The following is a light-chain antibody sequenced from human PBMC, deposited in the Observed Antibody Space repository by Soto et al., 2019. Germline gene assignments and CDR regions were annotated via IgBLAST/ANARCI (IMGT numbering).Light chain of an antibody. CDR2: LGS. CDR1: QSLLHSNGYNY. V-gene: IGKV2-28*01. CDR3: MQALQTPEVT. Sequence: DIVMTQSPLSLPVTPGEPASIPCRSSQSLLHSNGYNYLDWYLQKPGQSPQLLIYLGSNRASGVPDRFSGSGSGTDFTLKISRVEAEDVGVYYCMQALQTPEVTFGQGTRLEIK. J-gene: IGKJ5*01.